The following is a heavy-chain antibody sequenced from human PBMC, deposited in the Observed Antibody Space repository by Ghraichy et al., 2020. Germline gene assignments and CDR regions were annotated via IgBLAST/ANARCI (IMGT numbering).Heavy chain of an antibody. Sequence: LSLTCAASGFTFSSYGMHWVRQAPGKGLEWVAVIWYDGSNKYYADSVKGRFTISRDNSKNTLYLQMNSLRAEDTAVYYCARDLLVPAARDPFDYWGQGTLVTVSS. V-gene: IGHV3-33*01. CDR2: IWYDGSNK. CDR1: GFTFSSYG. D-gene: IGHD2-2*01. CDR3: ARDLLVPAARDPFDY. J-gene: IGHJ4*02.